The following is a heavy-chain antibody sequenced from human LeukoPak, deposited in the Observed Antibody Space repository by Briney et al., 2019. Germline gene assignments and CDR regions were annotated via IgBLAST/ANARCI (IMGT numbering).Heavy chain of an antibody. V-gene: IGHV4-34*01. D-gene: IGHD3-10*01. CDR2: INHSGST. CDR1: GGSFSGYY. J-gene: IGHJ4*02. Sequence: PSETLSLTCAVYGGSFSGYYWSWIRQPPGKGLEWIGEINHSGSTNYNPSLKSRVTISVDTSKSQFSLKLSSVTAADTAVYYCARRGSGSYYDYWGQGTLVTVSS. CDR3: ARRGSGSYYDY.